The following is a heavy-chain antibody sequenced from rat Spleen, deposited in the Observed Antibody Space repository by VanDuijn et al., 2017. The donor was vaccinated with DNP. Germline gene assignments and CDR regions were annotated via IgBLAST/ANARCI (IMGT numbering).Heavy chain of an antibody. CDR1: GFTFSDFY. CDR2: IRYDSGIT. CDR3: ARQGAAHWFAY. J-gene: IGHJ3*01. Sequence: EVQLVESGGGLVQPGRSLKLSCVASGFTFSDFYMAWIRQAPTKGLEWVAYIRYDSGITYYGDSVKGRFTISRDNAKSNLYLQMDSLRSEDTATYYCARQGAAHWFAYWGQGTLVTVSS. D-gene: IGHD1-2*01. V-gene: IGHV5-7*01.